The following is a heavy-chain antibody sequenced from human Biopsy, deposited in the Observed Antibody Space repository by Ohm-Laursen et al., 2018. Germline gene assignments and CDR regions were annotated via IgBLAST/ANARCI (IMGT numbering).Heavy chain of an antibody. J-gene: IGHJ2*01. Sequence: SETLSLTCSVSGGSTNDYFWNWIRQPAGKGLEWIGRIYSTGRSSAYHPSFQSRVTMSLDTSNKQFSLKLTSVTAADTAVYYCARTPGVAVAGRFFDLWGRGTLVTVSS. V-gene: IGHV4-4*07. CDR3: ARTPGVAVAGRFFDL. D-gene: IGHD6-19*01. CDR1: GGSTNDYF. CDR2: IYSTGRSS.